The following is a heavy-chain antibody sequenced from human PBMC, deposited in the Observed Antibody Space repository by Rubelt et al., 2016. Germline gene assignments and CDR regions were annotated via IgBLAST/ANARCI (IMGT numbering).Heavy chain of an antibody. J-gene: IGHJ3*02. CDR2: IIPIFGTA. CDR3: SRGGAAAADDKYAFDI. Sequence: QVQLVQSGAEVKKPGSSVKVSCKASGGTFSSYAISWVRQAPGQGLEWMGGIIPIFGTANYAQKFQGRVTITADEATSTSYMELRSLRAEDTAVYYCSRGGAAAADDKYAFDIWGQGTMVTVSS. CDR1: GGTFSSYA. V-gene: IGHV1-69*01. D-gene: IGHD6-25*01.